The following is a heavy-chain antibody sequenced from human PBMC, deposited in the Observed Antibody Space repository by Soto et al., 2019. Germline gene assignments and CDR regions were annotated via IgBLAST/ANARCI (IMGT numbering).Heavy chain of an antibody. CDR2: IYHSGYT. V-gene: IGHV4-30-2*02. D-gene: IGHD6-19*01. CDR1: GASIGSGSYS. CDR3: AAGQAVARPYYYYYGMDV. Sequence: PSETLSLTCAVSGASIGSGSYSWSGVRQPPGKGLEWIGFIYHSGYTYYNPSLKSRVTISVDTSKNQFSLKLSSVTAADTAVYYCAAGQAVARPYYYYYGMDVWGQGTTVT. J-gene: IGHJ6*02.